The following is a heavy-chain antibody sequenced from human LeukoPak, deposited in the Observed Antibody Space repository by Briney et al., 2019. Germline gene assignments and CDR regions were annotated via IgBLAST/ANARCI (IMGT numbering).Heavy chain of an antibody. CDR3: ARDGSGWYMGIIDY. D-gene: IGHD6-19*01. V-gene: IGHV1-18*01. Sequence: GASVKVSRKASGYTFTSYGIRWVRQAPGQGLEGMGWISAYNGNTNYAQKLQGRVTMTTDTSTSTAYMELRSLRSEDTAVYYCARDGSGWYMGIIDYWGQGTLVTVSS. CDR2: ISAYNGNT. CDR1: GYTFTSYG. J-gene: IGHJ4*02.